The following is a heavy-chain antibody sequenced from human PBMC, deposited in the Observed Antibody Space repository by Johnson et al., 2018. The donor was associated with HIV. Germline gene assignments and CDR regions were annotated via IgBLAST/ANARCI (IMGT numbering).Heavy chain of an antibody. J-gene: IGHJ3*02. CDR1: GFTVSSNY. V-gene: IGHV3-66*01. CDR3: AAGDSHGGAFDI. Sequence: VQLVESGGGLVQPGGYLRLSCAASGFTVSSNYMSWVRQAPGKGLEWVSVILSGGSPYYASSVKGRFTISRDNSKNTPYLQMNSLIAEDTAVYYCAAGDSHGGAFDIWGQGTMVTVSS. CDR2: ILSGGSP. D-gene: IGHD2-21*02.